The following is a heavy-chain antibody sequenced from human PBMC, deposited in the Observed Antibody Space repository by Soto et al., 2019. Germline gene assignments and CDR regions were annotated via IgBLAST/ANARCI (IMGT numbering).Heavy chain of an antibody. J-gene: IGHJ3*02. CDR3: ARNYGHAFDI. CDR2: IYYSGST. D-gene: IGHD1-7*01. V-gene: IGHV4-59*01. Sequence: SETLSLTCTVSGGSISSYYWSWIRQPPGRGLEWIGYIYYSGSTNYNPSLKSRVTISVDTSKNQFSLKLSSVTAADTAVYYCARNYGHAFDIWGQGTMVTVSS. CDR1: GGSISSYY.